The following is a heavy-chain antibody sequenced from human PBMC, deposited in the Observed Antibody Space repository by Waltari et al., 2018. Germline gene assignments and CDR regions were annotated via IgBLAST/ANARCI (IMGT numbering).Heavy chain of an antibody. CDR3: ARAEDSTTTVTTGYFDL. J-gene: IGHJ2*01. Sequence: QVQLVQSGAEVKKPGASVKVSCKASGYTFTSSSMHWVRPAPGQGLEWMGIINPSGGSTSYAQKFQGRVTMTRDTSTSTVYMELSSLRSEDTAVYYCARAEDSTTTVTTGYFDLWGRGTLVTVSS. V-gene: IGHV1-46*01. CDR2: INPSGGST. D-gene: IGHD4-17*01. CDR1: GYTFTSSS.